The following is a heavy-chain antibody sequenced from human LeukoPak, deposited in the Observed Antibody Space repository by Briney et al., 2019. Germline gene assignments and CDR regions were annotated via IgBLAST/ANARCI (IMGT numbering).Heavy chain of an antibody. CDR3: ARVIRSGRSSPFDY. V-gene: IGHV4-59*01. D-gene: IGHD2-21*01. Sequence: SETLSLTCTVSGGSISRYYWSWIRQPPGKRLERVGYIYYSGSTNYNPSLKSRVAISVDPSKNQFSLKLSSVTAADTAVYYCARVIRSGRSSPFDYWGQGTLVTVSS. J-gene: IGHJ4*02. CDR2: IYYSGST. CDR1: GGSISRYY.